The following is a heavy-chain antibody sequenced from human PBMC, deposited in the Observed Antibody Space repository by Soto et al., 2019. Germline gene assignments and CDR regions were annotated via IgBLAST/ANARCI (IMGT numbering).Heavy chain of an antibody. J-gene: IGHJ3*02. CDR1: GFTFSSYS. Sequence: TGGSLRLSCAASGFTFSSYSMNWVRQAPGKGLEWVSSISSSSSYIYYADSVKGRFTISRDNAKNSLYLQMNSLRAEDTAVYYCARDVHYYDSSGPHDAFDIWGQGTMVTVS. D-gene: IGHD3-22*01. CDR2: ISSSSSYI. CDR3: ARDVHYYDSSGPHDAFDI. V-gene: IGHV3-21*01.